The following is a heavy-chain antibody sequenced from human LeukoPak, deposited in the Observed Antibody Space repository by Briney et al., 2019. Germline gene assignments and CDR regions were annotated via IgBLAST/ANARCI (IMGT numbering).Heavy chain of an antibody. V-gene: IGHV3-48*03. CDR3: ARLACSSTSCPLRY. CDR2: ISSSGSTI. D-gene: IGHD2-2*01. Sequence: GGSLRLSCAASGFTFSSYEMNWVRQAPGKGLEWVSYISSSGSTIYYADSVKGRFTISRDNAKNSLYLQMNSLRAEDTAVYYCARLACSSTSCPLRYWGQGTLVTVSS. CDR1: GFTFSSYE. J-gene: IGHJ4*02.